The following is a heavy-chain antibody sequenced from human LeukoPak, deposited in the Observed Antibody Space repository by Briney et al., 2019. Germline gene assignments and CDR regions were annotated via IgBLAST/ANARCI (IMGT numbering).Heavy chain of an antibody. D-gene: IGHD3-10*01. V-gene: IGHV4-34*03. CDR1: GGSFSGYY. CDR2: INHSGST. CDR3: SNLMVRGVIPTDY. J-gene: IGHJ4*02. Sequence: SETLSLTCAVYGGSFSGYYWSWIRQPPGKGLEWIGEINHSGSTNYNPSLKSRVTISVDTSKNQFSLKLSSVTAADTAVYYCSNLMVRGVIPTDYWGQGTLVTVSS.